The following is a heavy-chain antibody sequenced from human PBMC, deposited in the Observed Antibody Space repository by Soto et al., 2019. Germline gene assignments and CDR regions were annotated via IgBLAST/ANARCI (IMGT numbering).Heavy chain of an antibody. J-gene: IGHJ4*02. CDR2: IIPVRGIA. V-gene: IGHV1-69*02. Sequence: QVHLVQSGAEVKQPGSSVKVSCKASGGTFSTYTITWLRQAPGQGPEWMGRIIPVRGIANYAQKFQGRITITADKSTRRAYIELSSLRSEDTAVFYCAIPPDPNLGTGMAFFDYCGEGTLVSVSS. D-gene: IGHD7-27*01. CDR3: AIPPDPNLGTGMAFFDY. CDR1: GGTFSTYT.